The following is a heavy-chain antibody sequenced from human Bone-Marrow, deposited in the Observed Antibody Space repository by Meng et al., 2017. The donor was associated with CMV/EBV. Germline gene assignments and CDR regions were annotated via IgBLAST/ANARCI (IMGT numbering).Heavy chain of an antibody. CDR2: IRYDGSNK. D-gene: IGHD3-3*01. J-gene: IGHJ5*02. CDR1: GFMFSNYG. V-gene: IGHV3-30*02. CDR3: AKAAFGAVIIPWFDP. Sequence: SGFMFSNYGMHWVRQAPGKGLEWVAFIRYDGSNKYYADSVKGRFTISRDNSKNTLYLQMNSLTTEDTAMYYCAKAAFGAVIIPWFDPWGQGTLVTVSS.